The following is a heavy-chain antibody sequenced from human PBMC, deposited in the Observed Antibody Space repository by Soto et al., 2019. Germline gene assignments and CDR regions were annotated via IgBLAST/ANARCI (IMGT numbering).Heavy chain of an antibody. J-gene: IGHJ6*02. CDR2: ISWNSGSI. CDR3: AREGTYYYGSGSYYNVRLLYYYYGMDV. CDR1: GFTFDDYA. D-gene: IGHD3-10*01. Sequence: GGSLRLSCAASGFTFDDYAMHWVRQAPGKGLEWVSGISWNSGSIGYADSVKGRFTISRDNAKNSLYLQMNSLRAEDTALYYCAREGTYYYGSGSYYNVRLLYYYYGMDVWGQGTTVTVSS. V-gene: IGHV3-9*01.